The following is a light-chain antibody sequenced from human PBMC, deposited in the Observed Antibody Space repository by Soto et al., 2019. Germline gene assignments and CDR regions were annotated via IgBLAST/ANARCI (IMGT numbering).Light chain of an antibody. CDR3: QYLNSLPLS. Sequence: IQLTQSPSSLSASVGDRVTITCRASRGISSYLAWYQQKPGKAPKLLIYLSSTLQIGVPSTFSGSGSGTDFSLTISSLQPEDVATYYCQYLNSLPLSFGGGTKVEIK. CDR2: LSS. V-gene: IGKV1-9*01. J-gene: IGKJ4*01. CDR1: RGISSY.